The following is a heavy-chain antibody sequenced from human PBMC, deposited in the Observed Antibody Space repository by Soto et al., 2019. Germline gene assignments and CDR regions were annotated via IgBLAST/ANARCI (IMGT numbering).Heavy chain of an antibody. CDR1: AYRFTYYW. D-gene: IGHD3-22*01. CDR2: IFPSDSDA. V-gene: IGHV5-51*01. CDR3: ARKDKSGYFNWFDP. Sequence: PGESLKISCRTSAYRFTYYWIAWVRQMPGKGLEWMGIIFPSDSDARYSPSFQGQVTISADRSTSTVFLQWASLKAADTAVYFCARKDKSGYFNWFDPWGQGTLVTV. J-gene: IGHJ5*02.